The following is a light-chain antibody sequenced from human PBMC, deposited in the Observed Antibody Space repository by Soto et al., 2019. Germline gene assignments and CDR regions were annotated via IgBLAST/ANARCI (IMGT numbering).Light chain of an antibody. Sequence: QSALTQPASVSGSPGQSITISCTGTSSDIGDFNYVSWYQHHPGKAPKLMIYDVSHRPSGVSHRFSGSKSANTASLTISGLQTEDEADYYCSSYTSTNTCVFGGGTQLTVL. V-gene: IGLV2-14*01. J-gene: IGLJ3*02. CDR3: SSYTSTNTCV. CDR1: SSDIGDFNY. CDR2: DVS.